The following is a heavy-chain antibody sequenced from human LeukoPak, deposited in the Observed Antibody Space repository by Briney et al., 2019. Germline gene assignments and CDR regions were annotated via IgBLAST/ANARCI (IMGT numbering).Heavy chain of an antibody. CDR1: GGSFSGYY. Sequence: SETLSLTCAVYGGSFSGYYWSWIRQPPGKGLEWIGEINHSGSTNYNPSLKSRVTISVDTSKNQFSLKLSSVTAADTAVYYCARENIVVVPVATDYWGQGTLVTVSS. D-gene: IGHD2-2*01. V-gene: IGHV4-34*01. J-gene: IGHJ4*02. CDR2: INHSGST. CDR3: ARENIVVVPVATDY.